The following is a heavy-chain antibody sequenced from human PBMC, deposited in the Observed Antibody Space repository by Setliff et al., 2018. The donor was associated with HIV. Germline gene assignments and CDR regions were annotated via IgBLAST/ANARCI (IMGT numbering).Heavy chain of an antibody. D-gene: IGHD2-15*01. Sequence: SETLSLTCTVSGVSVSSGSYYWSWIRQSPGKALQWIGYISSSGTTNYNPSLRSRVTISIETSNTHFSLWLRSVTAADTATYFCARLGRAIDDGGSSLRLDFWGQGMLVTVSS. V-gene: IGHV4-61*03. J-gene: IGHJ4*02. CDR1: GVSVSSGSYY. CDR2: ISSSGTT. CDR3: ARLGRAIDDGGSSLRLDF.